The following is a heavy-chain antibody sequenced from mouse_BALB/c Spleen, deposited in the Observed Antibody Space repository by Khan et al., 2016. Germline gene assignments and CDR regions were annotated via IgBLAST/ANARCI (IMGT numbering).Heavy chain of an antibody. CDR2: IFPGSGIT. J-gene: IGHJ1*01. Sequence: QVQLQQSGPELVKPGASVKMPCKASGYSFTSDYIHWVKQRPGQGLEWIGWIFPGSGITRYNEKFKGKATLTADTSSSTVYMQFSSLTSEDSAVYLCARGPYAYYWYFDVWGAGTTVTVSS. CDR3: ARGPYAYYWYFDV. CDR1: GYSFTSDY. D-gene: IGHD2-10*02. V-gene: IGHV1-66*01.